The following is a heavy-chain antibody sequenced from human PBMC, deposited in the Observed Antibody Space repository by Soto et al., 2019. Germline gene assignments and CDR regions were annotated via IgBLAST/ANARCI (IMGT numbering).Heavy chain of an antibody. D-gene: IGHD4-17*01. CDR1: GFTFSDYY. CDR3: ARDGTEYYGEYYDY. J-gene: IGHJ4*02. CDR2: IGTRGNTK. Sequence: VGSLRLSCATSGFTFSDYYMSWIRQAPGKVLEWVSYIGTRGNTKYYADSVRGRFTISRDNAKNSLYLQMNSLRADDTAVYYCARDGTEYYGEYYDYWGQGIPVTVSS. V-gene: IGHV3-11*01.